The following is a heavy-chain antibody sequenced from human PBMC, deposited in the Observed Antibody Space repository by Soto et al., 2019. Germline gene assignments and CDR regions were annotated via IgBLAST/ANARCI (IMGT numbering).Heavy chain of an antibody. CDR3: ASHGITGTWVYYYGMDV. CDR1: GGTFSSYA. D-gene: IGHD1-7*01. V-gene: IGHV1-69*12. CDR2: IISIFGTA. J-gene: IGHJ6*02. Sequence: QVQPVQSGAEVKKPGSSVKVSCKASGGTFSSYAISWVRQAPGQGLEWMGGIISIFGTANYAQKFQGRVTITADESTSTAYMELSSLRSEDTAVYYCASHGITGTWVYYYGMDVWGQGTTVTVSS.